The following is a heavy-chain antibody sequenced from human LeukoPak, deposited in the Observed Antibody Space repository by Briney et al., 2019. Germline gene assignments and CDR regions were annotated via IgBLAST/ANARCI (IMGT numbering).Heavy chain of an antibody. V-gene: IGHV4-59*08. D-gene: IGHD3-9*01. J-gene: IGHJ4*02. CDR3: ARLTHVPYYFDY. CDR2: IYYSGST. Sequence: SETLSLTSTVAGGSLSSYYWSWIRQPPGKGLEWVGYIYYSGSTNYNPSLKSRVTISVDTSKNQFSLKLSSVTAADTAVYYCARLTHVPYYFDYWGQGTLVTVSS. CDR1: GGSLSSYY.